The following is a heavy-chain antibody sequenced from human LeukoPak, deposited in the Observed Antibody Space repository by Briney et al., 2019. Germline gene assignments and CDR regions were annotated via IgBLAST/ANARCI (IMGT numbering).Heavy chain of an antibody. Sequence: PSETLSLTCTVSHDSISTYSWSWIRQPPGKGLEWLGYVSYSGTTNYNPSLKSRVTMSVDTSKSQFSLTLRSVTAADTAVYYCAGRYCTSTMCCVGAVAGYEFWGQGALVTVSS. CDR2: VSYSGTT. CDR1: HDSISTYS. CDR3: AGRYCTSTMCCVGAVAGYEF. D-gene: IGHD2-8*01. V-gene: IGHV4-59*13. J-gene: IGHJ4*02.